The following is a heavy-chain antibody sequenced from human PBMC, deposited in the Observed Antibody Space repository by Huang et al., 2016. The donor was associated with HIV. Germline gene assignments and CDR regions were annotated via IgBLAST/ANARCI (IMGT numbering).Heavy chain of an antibody. Sequence: QVQLQQWGAGLLKPSETLSLTCAVYGGSVSGHYCSWSRQPPGKGLEWIAEINDNGYTNYNPSLKSRVTISVHTSRNQFSLKLNSVTAADAAVYYCARASWYEPRSWYFGLWGRGTLVTVSS. D-gene: IGHD6-13*01. CDR2: INDNGYT. CDR3: ARASWYEPRSWYFGL. J-gene: IGHJ2*01. CDR1: GGSVSGHY. V-gene: IGHV4-34*01.